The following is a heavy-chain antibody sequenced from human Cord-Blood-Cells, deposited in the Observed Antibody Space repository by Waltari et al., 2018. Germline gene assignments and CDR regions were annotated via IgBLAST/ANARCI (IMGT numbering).Heavy chain of an antibody. J-gene: IGHJ3*02. CDR2: IYHSGST. V-gene: IGHV4-4*02. D-gene: IGHD3-22*01. CDR1: GGPISSSNW. Sequence: QVQLQESGPGLVKPSGTLSLTCAVSGGPISSSNWWRGVRQPPGKGLEWIGEIYHSGSTNYNPSLKSRVTISVDKSKNQFSLKLSSVTAADTAVYYCASLVDYYDSSGYSDAFDIWGQGTMVTVSS. CDR3: ASLVDYYDSSGYSDAFDI.